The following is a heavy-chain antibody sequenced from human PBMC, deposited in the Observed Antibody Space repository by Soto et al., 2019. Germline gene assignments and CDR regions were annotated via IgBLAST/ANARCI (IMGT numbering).Heavy chain of an antibody. D-gene: IGHD6-13*01. CDR1: GGYISIRSCY. J-gene: IGHJ5*02. CDR3: ARHEHYSSTYNWFDP. V-gene: IGHV4-39*01. Sequence: SETLPVTCAVFGGYISIRSCYRAWMRQPPGKGLEWIGSIYYSGSTYYNPSLKSRVTISVDTSKNQFSLKLSSVTAADTAVYYCARHEHYSSTYNWFDPWGQGTLVTVSS. CDR2: IYYSGST.